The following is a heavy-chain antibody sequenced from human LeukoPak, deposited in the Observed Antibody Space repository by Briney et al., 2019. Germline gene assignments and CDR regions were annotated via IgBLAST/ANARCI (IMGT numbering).Heavy chain of an antibody. V-gene: IGHV3-21*04. D-gene: IGHD3-22*01. Sequence: SGGSLRLSCAASGFTFSSYSMNWVRQAPGKGLEWVSSISTSSSYIYYADSVKGRFTISRDNAKNSLYLQMNSLRVEDTAVYYCAKGHADSSGYYYFDSWGQGTLVTVPS. J-gene: IGHJ4*02. CDR3: AKGHADSSGYYYFDS. CDR1: GFTFSSYS. CDR2: ISTSSSYI.